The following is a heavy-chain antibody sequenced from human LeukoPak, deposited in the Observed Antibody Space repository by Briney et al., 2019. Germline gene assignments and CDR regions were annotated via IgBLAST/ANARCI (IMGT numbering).Heavy chain of an antibody. CDR2: LYISGST. J-gene: IGHJ4*02. CDR1: GASISSYY. CDR3: ARDLSGSLYFDY. Sequence: KPSETLSLTCTVSGASISSYYYNWIRQTAGRGLEWIGRLYISGSTDYNPSLKSRVTIPVDTSNNRFSLNLNSVTAADTAVYFCARDLSGSLYFDYWGQGVLVTVSS. V-gene: IGHV4-4*07. D-gene: IGHD3-10*01.